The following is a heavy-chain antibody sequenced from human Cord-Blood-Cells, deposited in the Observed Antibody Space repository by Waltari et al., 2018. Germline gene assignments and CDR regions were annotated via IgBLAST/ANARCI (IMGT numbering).Heavy chain of an antibody. D-gene: IGHD6-19*01. Sequence: QVQLQQWGAGLLKPSETLSLTCAVYGGSFSGYYWGWIRQPPGKGLEWIGEINHSGSTNYNPSLKSRVTISVDTSKNQFSLKLSSVTAADTAVYYCARGVAVAGIFDYWGQGTLVTVSS. CDR2: INHSGST. CDR1: GGSFSGYY. J-gene: IGHJ4*02. CDR3: ARGVAVAGIFDY. V-gene: IGHV4-34*01.